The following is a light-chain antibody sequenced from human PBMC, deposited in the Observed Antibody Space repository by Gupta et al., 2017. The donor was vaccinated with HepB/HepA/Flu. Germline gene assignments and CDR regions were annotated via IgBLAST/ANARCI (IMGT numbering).Light chain of an antibody. CDR2: EVT. CDR3: SSYAGSNNWGV. CDR1: SSDVGGYNY. Sequence: QSALTQPPPASGSPGQSVTISCTGTSSDVGGYNYVSWYQQPPGKAPKLTIYEVTKRPSGVPDRFSGSKSGNTASLTVSGLQAEDEADYYCSSYAGSNNWGVFGGGTKLTVL. J-gene: IGLJ2*01. V-gene: IGLV2-8*01.